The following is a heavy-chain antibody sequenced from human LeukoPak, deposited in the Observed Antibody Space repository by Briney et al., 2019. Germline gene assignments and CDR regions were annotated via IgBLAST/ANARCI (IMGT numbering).Heavy chain of an antibody. Sequence: SETLSPTCTVSGGSISSYYWSWIRQPAGKGLEWIGRIYTSGSTNYNPSLKSRVTMSVDTSKNQFSLKLSSVTAADTAVYYCAREGSSSGWYGHYYGMDVWGQGTTVTVSS. CDR3: AREGSSSGWYGHYYGMDV. CDR1: GGSISSYY. V-gene: IGHV4-4*07. J-gene: IGHJ6*02. D-gene: IGHD6-19*01. CDR2: IYTSGST.